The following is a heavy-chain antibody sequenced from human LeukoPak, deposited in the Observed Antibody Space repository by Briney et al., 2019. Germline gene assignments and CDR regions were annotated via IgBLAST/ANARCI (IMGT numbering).Heavy chain of an antibody. CDR3: ATEATPLW. CDR1: GFTFRSYA. J-gene: IGHJ4*02. Sequence: GGSLRLSCVVSGFTFRSYAMSWVRQAPGKGLEWVSAISSGGGTTYYVDSVKGRFTISRDNSRTTLYLQMNSLRAEDTAVYYCATEATPLWWGQGTLVTVSS. CDR2: ISSGGGTT. V-gene: IGHV3-23*01. D-gene: IGHD5-12*01.